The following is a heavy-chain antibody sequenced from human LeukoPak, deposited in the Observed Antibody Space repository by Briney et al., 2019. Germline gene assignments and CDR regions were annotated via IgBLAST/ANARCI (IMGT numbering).Heavy chain of an antibody. V-gene: IGHV4-34*01. D-gene: IGHD1-1*01. CDR3: ARGGAGDLVHLLEN. Sequence: SETLSLTCAVYGGSFSGYYWNWIRQSPGKGLEWIGEINHSGSTNYNPPLKSRVTISVDTSKNQFSLKVSSVTAADTAVYYCARGGAGDLVHLLENWGQGTLVTVYS. J-gene: IGHJ4*02. CDR1: GGSFSGYY. CDR2: INHSGST.